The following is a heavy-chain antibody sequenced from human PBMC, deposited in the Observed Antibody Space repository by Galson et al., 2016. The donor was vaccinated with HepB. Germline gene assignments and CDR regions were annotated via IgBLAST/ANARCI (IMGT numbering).Heavy chain of an antibody. V-gene: IGHV4-31*03. Sequence: TLSLTCTVSGGSISSDDYYWSWIRQHPGKGLEWIGHVYHRGATYYNPSLESRLTISVDTSKNQFSLKLRSVTAADAAVYYCARDQVQTVGYSYGLDCWGQGTLVSVSS. CDR2: VYHRGAT. J-gene: IGHJ4*02. D-gene: IGHD5-18*01. CDR3: ARDQVQTVGYSYGLDC. CDR1: GGSISSDDYY.